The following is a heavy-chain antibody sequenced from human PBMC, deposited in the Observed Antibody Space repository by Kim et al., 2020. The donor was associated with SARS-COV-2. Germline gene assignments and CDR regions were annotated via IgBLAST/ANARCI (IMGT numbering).Heavy chain of an antibody. CDR1: GGTISSSNW. D-gene: IGHD6-13*01. V-gene: IGHV4-4*02. J-gene: IGHJ6*02. Sequence: SETLSLTCAVSGGTISSSNWWSWVRQPPGKGLEWIGEIYHSGSTNYNPSLKSRVTISVDKSKNQFSLKLSSVTAADTAVYYCARDKGQAAAGQYYYYYYGMDVWGQGTTVTVSS. CDR2: IYHSGST. CDR3: ARDKGQAAAGQYYYYYYGMDV.